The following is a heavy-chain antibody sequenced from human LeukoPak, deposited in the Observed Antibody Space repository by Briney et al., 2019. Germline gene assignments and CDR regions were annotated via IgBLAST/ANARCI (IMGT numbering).Heavy chain of an antibody. CDR1: GDSISTYY. J-gene: IGHJ4*02. CDR3: ARAVRGDGSRSL. CDR2: IYYRVTS. V-gene: IGHV4-59*01. Sequence: PSETLSLTCTVSGDSISTYYWSWIRQPPGKGLEWIGYIYYRVTSDYNPSLKSRVTMSVDMSTRQISLKLSSVTAADTAVYYCARAVRGDGSRSLWGPGTLVTVSS. D-gene: IGHD3-10*01.